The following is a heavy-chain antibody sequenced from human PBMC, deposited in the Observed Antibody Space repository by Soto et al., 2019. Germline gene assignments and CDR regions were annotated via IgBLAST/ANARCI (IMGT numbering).Heavy chain of an antibody. CDR2: IYYSGST. CDR3: ARERYCSGGSCQGRIDY. V-gene: IGHV4-31*03. Sequence: QVQLQESGPGLVKPSQTLSLTCTVSGGSISSGGYYWSWIRQHPGKGLEWIGYIYYSGSTYYNPSLKSRVTISVDTSKNQFSLKLSSVTAADTAVYYCARERYCSGGSCQGRIDYWGQGTLVTVSS. D-gene: IGHD2-15*01. CDR1: GGSISSGGYY. J-gene: IGHJ4*02.